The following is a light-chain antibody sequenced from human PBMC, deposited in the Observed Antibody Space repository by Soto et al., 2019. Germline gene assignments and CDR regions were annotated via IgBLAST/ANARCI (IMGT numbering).Light chain of an antibody. Sequence: QSVLTQPRSVSESPGQSVTISCTGASSDVGGYNYVSWYQQHPGKAPKLMIYDVSKRPSGVPDRFSGSKSGNTASLTISGLQTEDDADYYCCSYAGRYTYVVGTGTKVTV. CDR3: CSYAGRYTYV. CDR2: DVS. CDR1: SSDVGGYNY. V-gene: IGLV2-11*01. J-gene: IGLJ1*01.